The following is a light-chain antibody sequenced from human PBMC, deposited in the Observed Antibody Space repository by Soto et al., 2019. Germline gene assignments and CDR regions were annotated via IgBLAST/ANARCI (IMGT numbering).Light chain of an antibody. V-gene: IGKV1-5*01. J-gene: IGKJ2*01. CDR1: QSISSW. Sequence: DIQMTQSPSTLSASVGDRDTITCRASQSISSWLAWYQQKPGKSPKLLTYDDSSMESGVPSTFSGSGSGTEFTLTISSRQPDDFATYYYQQYNSNSYTFGQGTKLEIK. CDR3: QQYNSNSYT. CDR2: DDS.